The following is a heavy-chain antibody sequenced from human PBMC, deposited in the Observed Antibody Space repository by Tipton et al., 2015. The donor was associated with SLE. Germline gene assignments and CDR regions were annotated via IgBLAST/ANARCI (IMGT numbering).Heavy chain of an antibody. CDR1: GDSITSSSYY. V-gene: IGHV4-39*07. D-gene: IGHD3-16*01. J-gene: IGHJ2*01. CDR2: IYYTGST. CDR3: ARERLPDLDFDL. Sequence: TLSLTCSVSGDSITSSSYYWGWIRQPPGKGLEWIGSIYYTGSTYYNPSLKSRVTISVDTSKNQFSLNLSSVTAAGTALYYCARERLPDLDFDLGGRGSLATVSS.